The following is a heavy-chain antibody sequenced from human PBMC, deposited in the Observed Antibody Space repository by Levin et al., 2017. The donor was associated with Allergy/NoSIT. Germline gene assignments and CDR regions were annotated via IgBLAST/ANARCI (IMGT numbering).Heavy chain of an antibody. V-gene: IGHV3-30*18. J-gene: IGHJ6*02. D-gene: IGHD2-2*01. CDR2: ISNDGSNK. CDR1: GFTFSDYG. CDR3: AKDSASCSSNSSTYGMEV. Sequence: GGSLRLSCAASGFTFSDYGMHWVRQAPGKGLEWVAAISNDGSNKYYADSVKGRFTISRDNSKNTLYLQLNSLRAEDTAVYYCAKDSASCSSNSSTYGMEVWGQGTSVTVS.